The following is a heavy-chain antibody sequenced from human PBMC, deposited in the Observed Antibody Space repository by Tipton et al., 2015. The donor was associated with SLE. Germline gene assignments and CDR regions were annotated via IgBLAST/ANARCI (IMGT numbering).Heavy chain of an antibody. V-gene: IGHV4-59*08. CDR1: GGPISSYY. Sequence: TLSLTCTVSGGPISSYYWSWIRQPPGKVLDWIGYIYYSGSTNYNPSLKSQVTISVDTSKNQFSLKLSSVTAADTAVYYCARAPRLGAFDIWGQGTMVTVSS. J-gene: IGHJ3*02. D-gene: IGHD6-19*01. CDR2: IYYSGST. CDR3: ARAPRLGAFDI.